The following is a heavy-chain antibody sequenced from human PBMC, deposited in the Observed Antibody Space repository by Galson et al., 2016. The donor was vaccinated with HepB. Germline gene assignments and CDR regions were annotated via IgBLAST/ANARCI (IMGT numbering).Heavy chain of an antibody. Sequence: PALVKPTQTLTLTCTVSGFSLSTSGMRVSWIRQPPGKALEWLARIDWDDEDFYSTSLKTRLTISRDTSKNQVVLVMTKMDPVETGTYYCVRMPVRTRRNSDYDLRFFDYWGQGTLVTVSS. D-gene: IGHD5-12*01. CDR3: VRMPVRTRRNSDYDLRFFDY. CDR1: GFSLSTSGMR. J-gene: IGHJ4*02. V-gene: IGHV2-70*04. CDR2: IDWDDED.